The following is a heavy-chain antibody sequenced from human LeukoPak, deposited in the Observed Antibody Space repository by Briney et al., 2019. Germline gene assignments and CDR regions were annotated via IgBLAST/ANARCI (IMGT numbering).Heavy chain of an antibody. Sequence: GGSLRLSCAASGFTFSSYSMNWVRQAPGKGLEWVSYISSSSSTIYYADSVKGRFTISRDNAKNSLYLQMNSLRAEDTAVYYCGRVDTAMVKDYWGQGTLVTVSS. D-gene: IGHD5-18*01. V-gene: IGHV3-48*01. CDR3: GRVDTAMVKDY. J-gene: IGHJ4*02. CDR1: GFTFSSYS. CDR2: ISSSSSTI.